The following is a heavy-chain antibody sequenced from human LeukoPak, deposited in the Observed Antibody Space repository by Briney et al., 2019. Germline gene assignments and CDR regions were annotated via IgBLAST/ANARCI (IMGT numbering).Heavy chain of an antibody. J-gene: IGHJ6*02. CDR3: ARGYYYDKDYYGMDV. D-gene: IGHD3-22*01. CDR2: IYYSGST. V-gene: IGHV4-59*01. Sequence: SETLSLTCTVSGGSISSYYWSWIRQPPGKGLEWIGYIYYSGSTNYNPSLKSRVTISVDTSKNQFSLKLSSVTAADTAVYYCARGYYYDKDYYGMDVWGQGATVTVSS. CDR1: GGSISSYY.